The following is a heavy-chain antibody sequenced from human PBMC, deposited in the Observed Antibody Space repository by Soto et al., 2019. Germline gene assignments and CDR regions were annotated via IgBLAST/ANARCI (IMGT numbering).Heavy chain of an antibody. V-gene: IGHV1-69*01. CDR1: GGTFGNYA. CDR3: AREVEVHTTVFGA. J-gene: IGHJ5*02. D-gene: IGHD1-1*01. CDR2: ISTMFHKA. Sequence: QLQLVQSGTEVKKPGSSVTVSCKASGGTFGNYAINWRRQAPGQGLQWMGDISTMFHKANYEQTFQGRVSITADESTNTVYMELLSLRSADTSLYYCAREVEVHTTVFGAWGQGTLVTVSS.